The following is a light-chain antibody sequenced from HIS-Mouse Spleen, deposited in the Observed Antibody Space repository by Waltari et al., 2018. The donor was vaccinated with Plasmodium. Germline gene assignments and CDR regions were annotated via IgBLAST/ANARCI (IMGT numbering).Light chain of an antibody. Sequence: SYELTQPPPVSVSPGQTARITCPGDALPNKYAYWYQQKSGQATVLVIYEDSKRPSGIPERFSGSSSGTMATLTISGAQVEDEADYYCYSTDSSGNHRVFGGGTKLTVL. CDR1: ALPNKY. J-gene: IGLJ3*02. CDR2: EDS. V-gene: IGLV3-10*01. CDR3: YSTDSSGNHRV.